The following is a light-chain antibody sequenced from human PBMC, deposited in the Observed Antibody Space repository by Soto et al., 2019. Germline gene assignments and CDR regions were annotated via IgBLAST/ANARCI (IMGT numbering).Light chain of an antibody. Sequence: LSLSPGERATLSCRASQSVSSSYLAWYQQKPGQAPRLLIYGASSRATGIPDRFSGSGSGTDFTLTISRLEPEDFAVYYCQQYGSSPLTFGGGTRWIS. CDR1: QSVSSSY. CDR2: GAS. V-gene: IGKV3-20*01. CDR3: QQYGSSPLT. J-gene: IGKJ4*01.